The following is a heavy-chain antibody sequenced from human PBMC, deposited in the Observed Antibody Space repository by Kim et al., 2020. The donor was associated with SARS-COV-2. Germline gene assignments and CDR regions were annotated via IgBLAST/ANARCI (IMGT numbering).Heavy chain of an antibody. D-gene: IGHD1-26*01. CDR3: AREVSGSYFPAYYYYGMDV. CDR1: GFTFSSYD. V-gene: IGHV3-13*04. Sequence: GGSLRLSCAASGFTFSSYDMHWVRQATGKGLEWVSTIGTAGDTYYPGSVKGRFTISRENAKNSLYLQMNSLRAGDTAVYYCAREVSGSYFPAYYYYGMDVWGQGTTVTVSS. CDR2: IGTAGDT. J-gene: IGHJ6*02.